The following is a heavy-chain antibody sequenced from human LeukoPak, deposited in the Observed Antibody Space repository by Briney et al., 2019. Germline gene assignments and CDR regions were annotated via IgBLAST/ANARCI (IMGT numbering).Heavy chain of an antibody. CDR1: GFTFSSYA. D-gene: IGHD2-15*01. CDR2: ISYDGSNK. Sequence: GRSLRLSCAASGFTFSSYAMHWVRQAPGTGLEWVAVISYDGSNKYYADSVKGRFTISRDNSKNTLYLQMNSLRAEDTAVYYCARAPWYCSGGSCYKYYYYGMDVWGQGTTVTVSS. V-gene: IGHV3-30-3*01. J-gene: IGHJ6*02. CDR3: ARAPWYCSGGSCYKYYYYGMDV.